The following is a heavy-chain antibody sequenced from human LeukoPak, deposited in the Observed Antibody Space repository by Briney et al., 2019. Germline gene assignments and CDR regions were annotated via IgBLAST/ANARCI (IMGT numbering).Heavy chain of an antibody. Sequence: SVKVSCKASGGTFNTYALSWVRQAPGQGLQWMGRIIPFLGVVKYAQKFQGGVTITADKSTSIAYMELSSLRSEDTAVYYCARRGDRGHFDYWGQGTRVTVSS. D-gene: IGHD3-10*01. CDR3: ARRGDRGHFDY. J-gene: IGHJ4*02. V-gene: IGHV1-69*04. CDR1: GGTFNTYA. CDR2: IIPFLGVV.